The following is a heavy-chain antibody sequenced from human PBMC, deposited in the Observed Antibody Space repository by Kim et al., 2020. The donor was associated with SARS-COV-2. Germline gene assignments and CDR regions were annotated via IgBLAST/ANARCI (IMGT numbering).Heavy chain of an antibody. Sequence: SETLSLTCSVSGGSISSNLYYWGWIRQPPGKGLEWIGTIFYTGTTYYNPSLESRVTISVDTSKNQFSLNLNSVTAADTAIYYCARLGGYCNYGSCYLDYWGQGTLVTVSP. CDR3: ARLGGYCNYGSCYLDY. V-gene: IGHV4-39*01. CDR2: IFYTGTT. J-gene: IGHJ4*02. D-gene: IGHD2-15*01. CDR1: GGSISSNLYY.